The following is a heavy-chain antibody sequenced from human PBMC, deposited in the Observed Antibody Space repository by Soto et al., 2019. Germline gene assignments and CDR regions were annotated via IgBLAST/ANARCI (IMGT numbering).Heavy chain of an antibody. Sequence: EVPLVESGGGLVQPGGSLRLSCAASGFTFSSYSMNWVRQAPGKGLEWVSYISSSSSTIYYADSVKGRFTISRDNAKNSLYLQMNSLRAEDTAVYYCATERGDYGDHYYYYYMDVWGKGTTVTVSS. J-gene: IGHJ6*03. CDR2: ISSSSSTI. V-gene: IGHV3-48*01. CDR3: ATERGDYGDHYYYYYMDV. D-gene: IGHD4-17*01. CDR1: GFTFSSYS.